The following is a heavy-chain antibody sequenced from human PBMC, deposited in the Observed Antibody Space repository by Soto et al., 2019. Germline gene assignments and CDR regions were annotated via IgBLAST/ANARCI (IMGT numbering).Heavy chain of an antibody. D-gene: IGHD2-21*01. Sequence: EVQLVESGGGLVQPGGSLKLSCAASGFTFSGSAIHWVRQASGKGLEWVGRIRSEVYSYATAYAASMKGRFTISRDDSNNTAYLQMSSLKTEDTAVYYCTTQEGEPXRNVWGQGXXVT. CDR3: TTQEGEPXRNV. CDR2: IRSEVYSYAT. V-gene: IGHV3-73*02. J-gene: IGHJ4*02. CDR1: GFTFSGSA.